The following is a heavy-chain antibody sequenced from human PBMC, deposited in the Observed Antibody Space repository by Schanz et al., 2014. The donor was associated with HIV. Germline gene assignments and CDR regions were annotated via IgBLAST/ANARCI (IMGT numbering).Heavy chain of an antibody. V-gene: IGHV3-30*03. CDR3: AIRTPMVTFGAFDI. J-gene: IGHJ3*02. CDR2: ISYDGRNK. CDR1: GFTFSNYG. D-gene: IGHD5-18*01. Sequence: QVQLVESGGGVVQPGRSLRLSCEASGFTFSNYGMHWVRQAPGKGLEWVAVISYDGRNKLYADSVKGRFTISRDTSKKTLYLQMNSLRADDTAVYFCAIRTPMVTFGAFDIWGRGTWVTVSS.